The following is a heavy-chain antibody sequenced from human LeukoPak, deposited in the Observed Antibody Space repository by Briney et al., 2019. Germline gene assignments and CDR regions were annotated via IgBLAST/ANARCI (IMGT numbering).Heavy chain of an antibody. Sequence: SETLSLTCTVSGGSISSSSYYWGWIRQPPGKGLEWIGSIYYSGSAYYNPSLKSRVTISVDTSKNQFSLKLSSVTAADTAVYYCARGEGNSSDDHWGQGTLVTVSS. CDR1: GGSISSSSYY. CDR2: IYYSGSA. J-gene: IGHJ5*02. V-gene: IGHV4-39*07. D-gene: IGHD6-25*01. CDR3: ARGEGNSSDDH.